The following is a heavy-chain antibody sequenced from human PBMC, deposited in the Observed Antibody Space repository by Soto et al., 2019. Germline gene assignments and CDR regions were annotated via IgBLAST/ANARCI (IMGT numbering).Heavy chain of an antibody. V-gene: IGHV3-9*01. Sequence: GGSLRLSCAASGFTFDDYAMHWVRQAPGKGLEWVSGISWNSGSIGYADSVKGRFTISRDNAKNSLYLQMNSLRAEDTALYYCAKDRGSGSYYLNYYYYYCMDVWGQGTTVTVSS. CDR2: ISWNSGSI. J-gene: IGHJ6*02. CDR3: AKDRGSGSYYLNYYYYYCMDV. CDR1: GFTFDDYA. D-gene: IGHD3-10*01.